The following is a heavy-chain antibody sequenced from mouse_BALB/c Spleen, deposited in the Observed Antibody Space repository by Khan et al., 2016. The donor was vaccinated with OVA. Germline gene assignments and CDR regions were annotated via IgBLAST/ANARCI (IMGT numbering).Heavy chain of an antibody. CDR3: ARHNYGPFAY. CDR1: GFTFSTYA. V-gene: IGHV5-6*01. Sequence: EVQLVESGGDLVKPGGSLKLSCAASGFTFSTYAMSWVRQTPDKRLEWVATINTGGDYIYYPDSVKGRFTISRDNAKNTLYLPMSSLRSEDTAMYYCARHNYGPFAYWGQGTLVTVSA. CDR2: INTGGDYI. J-gene: IGHJ3*01. D-gene: IGHD1-1*01.